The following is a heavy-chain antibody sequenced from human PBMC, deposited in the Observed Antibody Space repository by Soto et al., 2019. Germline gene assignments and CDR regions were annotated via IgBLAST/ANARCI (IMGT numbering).Heavy chain of an antibody. CDR2: IWYDGSNK. J-gene: IGHJ4*02. D-gene: IGHD5-12*01. V-gene: IGHV3-33*01. Sequence: QVQLVESGGGVVQPGRSLRLSCAASGFTFSSYGMHWVRQAPGKGLEWVAVIWYDGSNKYYADSVKGRFTISRDNSKNTLYLQMNSLRAEDTAVYYCARDRNGLYSGYDSLDYWGKGTLVTVSS. CDR3: ARDRNGLYSGYDSLDY. CDR1: GFTFSSYG.